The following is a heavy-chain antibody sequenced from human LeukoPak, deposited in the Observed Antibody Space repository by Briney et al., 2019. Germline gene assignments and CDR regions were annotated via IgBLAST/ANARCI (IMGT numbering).Heavy chain of an antibody. CDR1: GDSFNSYW. CDR2: IYPGDSDA. V-gene: IGHV5-51*01. Sequence: GESLKISCKGSGDSFNSYWIGWVRQMPGKGLKWMGIIYPGDSDARYSPSFQGHVVISVDKSINTAYLQLSSLKVSDSAMYFCTRRGFDLWGQGTQVAVSS. CDR3: TRRGFDL. J-gene: IGHJ4*02.